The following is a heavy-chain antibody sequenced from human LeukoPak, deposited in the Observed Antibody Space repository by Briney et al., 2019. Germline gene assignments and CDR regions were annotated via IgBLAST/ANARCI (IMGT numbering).Heavy chain of an antibody. V-gene: IGHV1-2*02. CDR1: GYTFTGYY. D-gene: IGHD1-1*01. CDR3: ARGQLRLRSPLYNWNVRGY. J-gene: IGHJ4*02. CDR2: INPNSGGT. Sequence: ASVKVSCKASGYTFTGYYMHWVRQAPGQGLEWMGWINPNSGGTNYAQKFQGRVTMTRDTSISTAYMELSRLRSDDTAVYYCARGQLRLRSPLYNWNVRGYWGQGTLVTVSS.